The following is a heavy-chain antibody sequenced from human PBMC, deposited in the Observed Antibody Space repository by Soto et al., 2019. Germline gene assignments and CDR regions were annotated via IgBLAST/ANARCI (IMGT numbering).Heavy chain of an antibody. Sequence: SETLSLTCTVSGASISGFYWSWIRKSAGKGLEGIGRIYATGTTDYNPSLKSRVMMSVDTSKKQFSLKLRSVTAADTAVYYCVRDGTKTLRDWFDPWGQGISVTVSS. V-gene: IGHV4-4*07. CDR3: VRDGTKTLRDWFDP. J-gene: IGHJ5*02. CDR2: IYATGTT. D-gene: IGHD1-1*01. CDR1: GASISGFY.